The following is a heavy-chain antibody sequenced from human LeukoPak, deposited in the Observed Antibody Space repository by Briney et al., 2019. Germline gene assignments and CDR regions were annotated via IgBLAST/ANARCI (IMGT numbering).Heavy chain of an antibody. Sequence: SETLSLTCAVSGGSISSSNWWSWLRQPPGKGLGWIGEIYHSGSTNYNPSLKSRVTISVDKSKNQFSLKLSSVTAADTAVYYCATTRGYYYGSGSYYNLGYFDYWGQGTLVTVSS. CDR3: ATTRGYYYGSGSYYNLGYFDY. D-gene: IGHD3-10*01. J-gene: IGHJ4*02. CDR1: GGSISSSNW. V-gene: IGHV4-4*02. CDR2: IYHSGST.